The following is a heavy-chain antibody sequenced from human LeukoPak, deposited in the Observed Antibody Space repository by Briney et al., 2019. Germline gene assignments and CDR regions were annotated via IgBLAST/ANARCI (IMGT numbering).Heavy chain of an antibody. J-gene: IGHJ4*02. D-gene: IGHD4-17*01. CDR1: GFTFSSYN. CDR3: VRDSDTYGDHTTRRFDS. Sequence: GSLRLSCAASGFTFSSYNMNWVRQAPGKGLEWVACISEGSNYIYYADSMKGRFTISRDNAKNSLYLEMNSLRVEDTAVYHCVRDSDTYGDHTTRRFDSWGQGTLVTVSS. CDR2: ISEGSNYI. V-gene: IGHV3-21*01.